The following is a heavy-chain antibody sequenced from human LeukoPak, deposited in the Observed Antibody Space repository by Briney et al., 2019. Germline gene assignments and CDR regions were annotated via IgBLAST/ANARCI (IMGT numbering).Heavy chain of an antibody. V-gene: IGHV3-7*01. Sequence: GGSLRLSCAASGFTFSSYWMSWVRQAPGKGLEWVSNIKQDGSEKYYVDSMKGRFTISRDNAKTSLYLQMNSLRAEDTAVYYCARGKYYYDSTGYYPGGDYWGQGTLVTVSS. CDR3: ARGKYYYDSTGYYPGGDY. D-gene: IGHD3-22*01. CDR1: GFTFSSYW. CDR2: IKQDGSEK. J-gene: IGHJ4*02.